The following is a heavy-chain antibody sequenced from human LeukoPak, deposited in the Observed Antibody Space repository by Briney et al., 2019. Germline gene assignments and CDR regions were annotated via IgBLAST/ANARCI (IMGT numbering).Heavy chain of an antibody. CDR1: GYTFTSYD. CDR2: MNPNSGNT. D-gene: IGHD3-22*01. Sequence: GASVKVSCKASGYTFTSYDINWVRQATGQGPEWVGWMNPNSGNTGYAQKFQGRVTITRNTSISTAYMELSSLRSEDTAVYYCARVSVGYDSSGWLYYYYYYMDVWGKGTTVTVSS. V-gene: IGHV1-8*03. J-gene: IGHJ6*03. CDR3: ARVSVGYDSSGWLYYYYYYMDV.